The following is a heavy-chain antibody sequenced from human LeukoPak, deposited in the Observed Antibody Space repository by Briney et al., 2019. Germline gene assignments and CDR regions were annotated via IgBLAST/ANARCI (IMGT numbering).Heavy chain of an antibody. Sequence: SETLSLTCTVSGGSISSYYWSWIRQPPGKGLEWIGYIYYSGSTNYNPSLESRVTISVDTSKNQFSLKLSSVTAADTAVYYCARGEDGDLFDYWGQGTLVTVSS. CDR1: GGSISSYY. D-gene: IGHD4-17*01. CDR2: IYYSGST. CDR3: ARGEDGDLFDY. V-gene: IGHV4-59*01. J-gene: IGHJ4*02.